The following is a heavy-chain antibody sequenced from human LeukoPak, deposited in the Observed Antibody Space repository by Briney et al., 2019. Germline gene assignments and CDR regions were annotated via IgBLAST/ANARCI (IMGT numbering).Heavy chain of an antibody. J-gene: IGHJ4*02. CDR2: INIGGSTT. V-gene: IGHV3-74*01. CDR1: EFTFSRYW. D-gene: IGHD1-14*01. CDR3: ASPGVLGTHYFGY. Sequence: GESLRLSCVDSEFTFSRYWMHWVRQAPGEGLVWVSRINIGGSTTNYADSVKGRFTISRDNAKNTLYLQMNSLRVEDTAVYYCASPGVLGTHYFGYWGQGTLVTVSS.